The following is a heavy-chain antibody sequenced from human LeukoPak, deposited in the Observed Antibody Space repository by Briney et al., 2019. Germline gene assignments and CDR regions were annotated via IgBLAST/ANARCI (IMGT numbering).Heavy chain of an antibody. CDR3: AKDLFGGAARAYFDY. CDR1: GFTFSSYA. Sequence: GGSLRLSCAASGFTFSSYAMSWVRQAPGKGLEWVSAISGSGGSIYYADSVKGRFTLSRDNSKNTLYLQMNSLRAEDTAVYYCAKDLFGGAARAYFDYWGQETLVTVSS. CDR2: ISGSGGSI. D-gene: IGHD3-16*01. V-gene: IGHV3-23*01. J-gene: IGHJ4*02.